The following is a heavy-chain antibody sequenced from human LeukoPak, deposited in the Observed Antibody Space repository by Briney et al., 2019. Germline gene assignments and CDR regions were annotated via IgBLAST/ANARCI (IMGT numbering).Heavy chain of an antibody. CDR1: GGSFRGYY. D-gene: IGHD1-1*01. CDR2: INHSGSS. Sequence: SETLSLTCAVYGGSFRGYYWSGIRQPPGKGREWVGEINHSGSSNYNPSLKSRLTISVDTSKNQLSLKLRSVTAAHTAVYYCARGGWNDARKDFDYWGQGTLVPVSS. CDR3: ARGGWNDARKDFDY. V-gene: IGHV4-34*01. J-gene: IGHJ4*02.